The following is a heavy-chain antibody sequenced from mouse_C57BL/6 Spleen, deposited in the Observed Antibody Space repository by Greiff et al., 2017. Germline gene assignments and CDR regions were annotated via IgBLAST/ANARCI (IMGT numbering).Heavy chain of an antibody. V-gene: IGHV14-1*01. D-gene: IGHD2-1*01. CDR3: TETDCCNYAFDY. J-gene: IGHJ2*01. CDR1: GFNIKDYY. Sequence: VQLQQSGAELVRPGASVKLSCTASGFNIKDYYMHWVKQRPEQGLEWIGRIDPEDGDTEYAPKFQGKATMTADTSSNTAYLQLSSLTSEDTAVXYCTETDCCNYAFDYWGQGTTLTVSS. CDR2: IDPEDGDT.